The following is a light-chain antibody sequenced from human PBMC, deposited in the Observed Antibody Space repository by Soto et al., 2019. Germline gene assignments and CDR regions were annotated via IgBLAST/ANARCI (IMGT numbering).Light chain of an antibody. J-gene: IGKJ2*01. CDR1: QTVSTNY. V-gene: IGKV3-20*01. CDR2: DAT. CDR3: QQYGGSPPT. Sequence: DIVLTQSPGTLSLAPGERATLSCRASQTVSTNYLAWYQRKPGQAPRLVIYDATSTATGIPERFSGSGSRTDLTLTISRLEPEDFAVYYCQQYGGSPPTFGQGTKLEIK.